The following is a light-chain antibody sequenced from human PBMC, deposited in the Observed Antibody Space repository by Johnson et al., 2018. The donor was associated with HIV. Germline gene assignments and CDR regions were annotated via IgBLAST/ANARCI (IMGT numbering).Light chain of an antibody. CDR1: SSNIGNNY. Sequence: QSVLTQPPSVSAAPGQKVTISCSGSSSNIGNNYVSWYQQLPGTAPKLLIYDNYKRPSGIPDRFSGSKSGTSATLGITGLQTGDEADYYCGTWDSSLSAYVFGPGTMLTV. CDR2: DNY. V-gene: IGLV1-51*01. J-gene: IGLJ1*01. CDR3: GTWDSSLSAYV.